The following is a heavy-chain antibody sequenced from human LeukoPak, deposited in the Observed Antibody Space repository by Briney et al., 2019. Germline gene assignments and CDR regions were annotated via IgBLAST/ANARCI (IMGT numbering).Heavy chain of an antibody. Sequence: GASVKVSCKASGGTFSSYAISWVRQAPGQGLEWMGWISAYNGNTNYAQKLQGRVTMTTDTSTSTAYMELRSLRSDDTAVYYCARATKLSSSWYRWFDPWGQGTLVTVSS. J-gene: IGHJ5*02. CDR3: ARATKLSSSWYRWFDP. V-gene: IGHV1-18*01. D-gene: IGHD6-13*01. CDR1: GGTFSSYA. CDR2: ISAYNGNT.